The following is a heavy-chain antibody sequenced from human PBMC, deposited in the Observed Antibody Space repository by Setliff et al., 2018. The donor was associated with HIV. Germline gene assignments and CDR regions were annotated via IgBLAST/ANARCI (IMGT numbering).Heavy chain of an antibody. CDR2: IDPSDSYT. CDR1: GYSFTTYW. Sequence: GESPKISCMGSGYSFTTYWITWVRQMPGKGLEWMGRIDPSDSYTDYSQSFHGHVTLSVDRSINTAYLQWSSLKASDTAVYYCARVGPGHRDGKIYDTFDIWGQGTLVTVSS. CDR3: ARVGPGHRDGKIYDTFDI. V-gene: IGHV5-10-1*01. J-gene: IGHJ3*02. D-gene: IGHD5-12*01.